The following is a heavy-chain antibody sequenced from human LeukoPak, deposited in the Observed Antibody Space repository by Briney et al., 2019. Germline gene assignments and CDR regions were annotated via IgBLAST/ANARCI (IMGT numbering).Heavy chain of an antibody. CDR1: GGSISGYY. Sequence: SETLSLTCTVSGGSISGYYWSWIRQPPGKGLEWIGNIYYSGSTNYNPSLRSRVTISVDTSKNQFSLELNSVTAADTAVYYCARQSGNYYDSSGNGAFDIWGQGTMVTVSS. V-gene: IGHV4-59*08. J-gene: IGHJ3*02. CDR2: IYYSGST. CDR3: ARQSGNYYDSSGNGAFDI. D-gene: IGHD3-22*01.